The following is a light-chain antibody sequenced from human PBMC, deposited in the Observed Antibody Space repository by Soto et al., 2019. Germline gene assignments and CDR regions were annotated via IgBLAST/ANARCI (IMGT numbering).Light chain of an antibody. CDR3: SSFTGSTPWV. Sequence: QSALTQPASVAGSPGQSITISCTGSNSDVGAYDYVSWYQHHPGKAPRLLIYDVNKRPSGLSNRFSGSKSGNTASLTISGILIEDEADYYCSSFTGSTPWVFGGGTKLTVL. CDR2: DVN. J-gene: IGLJ3*02. V-gene: IGLV2-14*01. CDR1: NSDVGAYDY.